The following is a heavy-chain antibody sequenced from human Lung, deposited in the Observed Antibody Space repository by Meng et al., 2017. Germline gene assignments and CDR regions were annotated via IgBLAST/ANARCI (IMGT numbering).Heavy chain of an antibody. CDR3: ARFDISSSGRGDY. CDR2: IFHSGST. Sequence: HQQDAVPGVVSPSGTRSLICAISGGSIASSTWWSWVRQTPGKGLEWFGEIFHSGSTNYNPPLESRVTISVVKSKNQFSLKVYSVTAADTATYYCARFDISSSGRGDYWGQGILVTVSS. D-gene: IGHD1-26*01. J-gene: IGHJ4*02. CDR1: GGSIASSTW. V-gene: IGHV4-4*02.